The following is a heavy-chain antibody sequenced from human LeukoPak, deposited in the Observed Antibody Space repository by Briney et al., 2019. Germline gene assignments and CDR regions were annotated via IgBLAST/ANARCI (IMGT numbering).Heavy chain of an antibody. CDR1: GFTFSSYG. CDR3: ARASLLRFLEGNWFDP. D-gene: IGHD3-3*01. CDR2: ISYDGSNK. V-gene: IGHV3-30*03. Sequence: GSLRLSCAASGFTFSSYGMHWVRQAPGKGLEWVAAISYDGSNKYYADSVKGRFTISRDNSKNTLYLQMNSLRAEDTAVYYCARASLLRFLEGNWFDPWGQGTLVTVSS. J-gene: IGHJ5*02.